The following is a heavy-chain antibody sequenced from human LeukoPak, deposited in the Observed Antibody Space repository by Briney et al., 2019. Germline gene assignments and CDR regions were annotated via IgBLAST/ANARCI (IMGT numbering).Heavy chain of an antibody. V-gene: IGHV3-20*04. CDR3: ARDRMVGATSPGGY. CDR1: GFTFDDYA. Sequence: GGSLRLSCAASGFTFDDYAMTWVRQAPGKGLEWVSGINWNGGSTGYADSVKGRFTISRDNAKNSLYLQMNSLRAEDTAFYYCARDRMVGATSPGGYWGQGTLVTVSS. CDR2: INWNGGST. J-gene: IGHJ4*02. D-gene: IGHD1-26*01.